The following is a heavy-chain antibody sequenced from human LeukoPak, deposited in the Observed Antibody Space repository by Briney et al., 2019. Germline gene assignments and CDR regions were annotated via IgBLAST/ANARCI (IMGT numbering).Heavy chain of an antibody. CDR2: ISSNGGST. CDR1: GFIFSSYA. V-gene: IGHV3-64D*09. D-gene: IGHD2-2*01. CDR3: VKGYCSSTSCYAFDY. J-gene: IGHJ4*02. Sequence: PGGSLRLSCSASGFIFSSYAMHWVRQAPGKGLEYVSGISSNGGSTYYADSVKGRFTISRDNSKNTLYLQVSSLRGEDTAVYYCVKGYCSSTSCYAFDYWGQGTLVTVSS.